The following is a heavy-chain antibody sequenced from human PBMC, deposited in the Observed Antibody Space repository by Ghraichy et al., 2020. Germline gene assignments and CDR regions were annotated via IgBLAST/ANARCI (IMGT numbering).Heavy chain of an antibody. CDR1: GGSFSGYY. V-gene: IGHV4-34*01. Sequence: SETLSLTCAVYGGSFSGYYWSWIRQPPGKGLEWIGEINHSGSTNYNPSLKSRVTISVDTSKNQFSLKLSSVTAADTAVYYCARARYYYDSSGYRTSSYFDYWGQGTLVTVSS. J-gene: IGHJ4*02. CDR3: ARARYYYDSSGYRTSSYFDY. D-gene: IGHD3-22*01. CDR2: INHSGST.